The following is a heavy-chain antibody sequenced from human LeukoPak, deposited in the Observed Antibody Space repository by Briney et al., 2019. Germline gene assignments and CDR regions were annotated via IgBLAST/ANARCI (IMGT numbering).Heavy chain of an antibody. CDR2: ISYDGSNK. Sequence: GGSLRLSCAASGFTFSSYAMHWVRQAPGRGLEWVAVISYDGSNKYYADSVKGRFTISRDNSKNTLYLQMNSLRAEDTAVYYCASPRDYYDYVWGSYRFDYWGQGTLVTVSS. V-gene: IGHV3-30-3*01. J-gene: IGHJ4*02. CDR1: GFTFSSYA. CDR3: ASPRDYYDYVWGSYRFDY. D-gene: IGHD3-16*02.